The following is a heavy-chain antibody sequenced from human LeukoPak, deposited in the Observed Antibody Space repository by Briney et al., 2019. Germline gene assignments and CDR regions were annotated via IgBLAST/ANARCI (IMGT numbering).Heavy chain of an antibody. CDR1: GFTFTNYW. CDR3: ARGGASCGGDCLDY. V-gene: IGHV3-48*01. J-gene: IGHJ4*02. Sequence: GGSLRLSCAASGFTFTNYWMNWVRQAPGKGLEWVSYISSSSSSKKYADSVKGRFTISRDNAKNSLYLQMNSLRAGDTAVYYCARGGASCGGDCLDYWGQGTLVTVSS. CDR2: ISSSSSSK. D-gene: IGHD2-21*02.